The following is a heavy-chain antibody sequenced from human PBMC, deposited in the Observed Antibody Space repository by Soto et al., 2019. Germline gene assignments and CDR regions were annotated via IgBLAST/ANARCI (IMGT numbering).Heavy chain of an antibody. Sequence: GGSLRLSCAASGFTVSSNYMSWVRQAPGKGLEWVSVIYSGGSTYYADSVKGRFTISRDNSKNTLYLQMNSLRAEDTAVYYCARTLVEYYFDYWGQGTMVTVSS. CDR2: IYSGGST. V-gene: IGHV3-53*01. CDR1: GFTVSSNY. J-gene: IGHJ4*02. CDR3: ARTLVEYYFDY. D-gene: IGHD2-8*02.